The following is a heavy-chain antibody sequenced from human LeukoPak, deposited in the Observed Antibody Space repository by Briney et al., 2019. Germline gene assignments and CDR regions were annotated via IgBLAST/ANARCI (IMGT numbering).Heavy chain of an antibody. D-gene: IGHD3-10*01. J-gene: IGHJ4*02. V-gene: IGHV4-61*02. Sequence: PSETLSLTCTVSGGSISSGSYYWSWIRQPAGKGLEWIGRIYTSGSTNYNPSLKSRVTISVDTSKYQFFLKLSSVTAADTAVYYCAHSMIRGVIAYWGQGTPVTVSS. CDR2: IYTSGST. CDR1: GGSISSGSYY. CDR3: AHSMIRGVIAY.